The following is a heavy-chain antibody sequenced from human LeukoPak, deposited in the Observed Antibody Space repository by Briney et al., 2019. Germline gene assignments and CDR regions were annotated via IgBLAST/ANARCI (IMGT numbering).Heavy chain of an antibody. CDR2: NSSSGSGSTI. CDR1: GSTFSGFE. Sequence: GGSLRLSCVVSGSTFSGFEMNWVRQAPGKGLEWVSYNSSSGSGSTIFYADSVKGRFTISRDNAKNSLCLQMNSLRAEDTAVYYCARVLGFFDYWGQGTLVTVSS. CDR3: ARVLGFFDY. V-gene: IGHV3-48*03. J-gene: IGHJ4*02. D-gene: IGHD7-27*01.